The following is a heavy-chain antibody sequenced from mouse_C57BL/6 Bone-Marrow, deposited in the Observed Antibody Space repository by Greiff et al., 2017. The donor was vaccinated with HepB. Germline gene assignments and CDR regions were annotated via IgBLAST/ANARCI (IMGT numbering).Heavy chain of an antibody. V-gene: IGHV1-63*01. Sequence: VHLVESGAELVRPGTSVKMSCKASGYTFTNYWIGWAKQRPGHGLEWIGDIYPGGGYTNYNEKFKGKATLTADKSSSTAYMQFSSLTSEDSAIYYCARWEYWGYFDVWGTGTTVTVSA. CDR2: IYPGGGYT. J-gene: IGHJ1*03. D-gene: IGHD4-1*01. CDR3: ARWEYWGYFDV. CDR1: GYTFTNYW.